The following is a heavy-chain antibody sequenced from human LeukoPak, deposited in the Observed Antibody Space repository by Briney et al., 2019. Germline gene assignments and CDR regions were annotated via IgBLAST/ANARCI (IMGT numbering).Heavy chain of an antibody. D-gene: IGHD3-10*01. CDR3: ARDLPYGYYMDV. V-gene: IGHV1-2*02. CDR1: GYTFTGYY. Sequence: GASVKVSCKASGYTFTGYYMRWVRQAPGQGLEWMGWINPNSGGTNYAQKFQGRVTMTRDTSISTAYMELSRLRSDDTAVYYCARDLPYGYYMDVWGKGTTVTVSS. J-gene: IGHJ6*03. CDR2: INPNSGGT.